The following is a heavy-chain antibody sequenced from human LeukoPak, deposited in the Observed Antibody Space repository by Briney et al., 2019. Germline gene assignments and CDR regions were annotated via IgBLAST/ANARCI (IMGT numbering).Heavy chain of an antibody. Sequence: GGSLRLSCVASGFTFSFYWMAWVRQAPGKGLEWVANIKQDGSEKYYVDSVKGRFTTSRDNAKNSLYLQMNSLRAEDTAVYYCARDEHQYYSESSGRFDYWGQGTLVTVSS. CDR2: IKQDGSEK. D-gene: IGHD3-22*01. CDR3: ARDEHQYYSESSGRFDY. V-gene: IGHV3-7*04. CDR1: GFTFSFYW. J-gene: IGHJ4*02.